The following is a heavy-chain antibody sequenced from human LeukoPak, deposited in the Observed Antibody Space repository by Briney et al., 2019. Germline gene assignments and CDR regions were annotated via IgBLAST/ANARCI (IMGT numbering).Heavy chain of an antibody. Sequence: GGSLRLSCAASGFTFSSYEMNWVRQAPGKGLEWVSYISSSGSTIYYADSVKGRFTISRDNAKNSLYLQMNSLRAEDTAVYYCARPYRRFDWLSSYYYYYYMDVWGKGTTVTVSS. V-gene: IGHV3-48*03. CDR1: GFTFSSYE. CDR2: ISSSGSTI. J-gene: IGHJ6*03. CDR3: ARPYRRFDWLSSYYYYYYMDV. D-gene: IGHD3-9*01.